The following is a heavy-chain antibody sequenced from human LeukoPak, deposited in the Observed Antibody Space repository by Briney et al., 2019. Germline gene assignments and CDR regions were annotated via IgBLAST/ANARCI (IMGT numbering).Heavy chain of an antibody. J-gene: IGHJ4*02. Sequence: PSETLSLTCTVSVGSISNYYWTWIRQPPGKGLEWIGYIYYSGSTNYNPSLKSRVTISVDTSKNQFSLKLNSVTAADTAVYYCARLELLWFVAMHWGQGTLVTVSS. CDR1: VGSISNYY. V-gene: IGHV4-59*01. D-gene: IGHD3-10*01. CDR2: IYYSGST. CDR3: ARLELLWFVAMH.